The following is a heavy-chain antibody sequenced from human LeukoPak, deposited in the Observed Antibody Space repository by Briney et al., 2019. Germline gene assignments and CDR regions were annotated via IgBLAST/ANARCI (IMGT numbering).Heavy chain of an antibody. CDR1: GFPFSSYA. J-gene: IGHJ4*02. Sequence: QSGGSLRLSCAASGFPFSSYAMSWVRQAPGKGLEWVSAISGSGGSTYYAGSVKGRFTISRDNSKNTLYLQMSSLRAEDTAVYYCAKGQYYYDSSGYYLPLGIFDDWGQGTLVTVSS. CDR3: AKGQYYYDSSGYYLPLGIFDD. V-gene: IGHV3-23*01. D-gene: IGHD3-22*01. CDR2: ISGSGGST.